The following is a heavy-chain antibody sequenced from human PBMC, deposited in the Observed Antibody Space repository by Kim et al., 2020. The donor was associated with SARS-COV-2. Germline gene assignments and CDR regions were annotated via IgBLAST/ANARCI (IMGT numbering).Heavy chain of an antibody. Sequence: SETLSLTCTVSGDSISGFFWTWIRQPPGKGLEWIGYMYYRGTTQYNPSLKSRVTISMDTSKNQFSLSLNSVTAADTAVYYCARESPYSSGLYYYGLDVWG. J-gene: IGHJ6*01. CDR2: MYYRGTT. CDR1: GDSISGFF. V-gene: IGHV4-59*13. CDR3: ARESPYSSGLYYYGLDV. D-gene: IGHD6-25*01.